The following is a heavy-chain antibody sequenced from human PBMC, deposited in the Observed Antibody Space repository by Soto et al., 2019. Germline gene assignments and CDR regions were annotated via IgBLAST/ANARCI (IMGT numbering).Heavy chain of an antibody. CDR2: IFYSGST. Sequence: XETLSLTCTXSGGYISSSXYXXXXXXXPXGKGLEWIGSIFYSGSTYYNPSLRNRATISVDKSNNQFSLKMTSVTAADTAVYYFATLPPRIVMRFAPFPSWGQGTPVTVSS. J-gene: IGHJ4*02. CDR3: ATLPPRIVMRFAPFPS. CDR1: GGYISSSXYX. D-gene: IGHD2-15*01. V-gene: IGHV4-39*07.